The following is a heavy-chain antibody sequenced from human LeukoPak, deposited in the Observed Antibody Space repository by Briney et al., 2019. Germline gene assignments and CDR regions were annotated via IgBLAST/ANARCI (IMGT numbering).Heavy chain of an antibody. CDR3: ARLYYDILTGYFP. CDR1: GFTFSSYS. CDR2: ISSSSSYI. D-gene: IGHD3-9*01. J-gene: IGHJ5*02. Sequence: PGGSLRLSCAASGFTFSSYSMNWVRQAPGKGLEWVSSISSSSSYIYYAASVKGRFTISRDNAKNSLYLQMNSLRAEDTAVYYCARLYYDILTGYFPWGQGTLVTVSS. V-gene: IGHV3-21*01.